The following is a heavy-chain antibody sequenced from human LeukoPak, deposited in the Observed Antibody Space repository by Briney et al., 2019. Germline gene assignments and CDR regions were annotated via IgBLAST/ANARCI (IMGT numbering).Heavy chain of an antibody. CDR1: GFTFSSYG. CDR3: AKDGTYYYGSGTYYYFDY. Sequence: PGGSLRLSCVASGFTFSSYGMHWVRQAPGRGLEWVAFTRYDGTNEYYADSVKGRFTISRDNSKNTLYLQMNSLTAEDTAVYYCAKDGTYYYGSGTYYYFDYWGQGTLLTVSS. CDR2: TRYDGTNE. V-gene: IGHV3-30*02. J-gene: IGHJ4*02. D-gene: IGHD3-10*01.